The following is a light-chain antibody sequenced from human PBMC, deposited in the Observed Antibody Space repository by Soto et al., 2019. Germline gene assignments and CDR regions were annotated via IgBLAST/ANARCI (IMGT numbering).Light chain of an antibody. CDR1: QSVSTY. Sequence: DTVLTQSPDTLSLAPGDSATLSCRASQSVSTYVAWYQQKPGQAPRLLIYDASDRATGIPARFSGSGSGTDFTLTISSLEHEYFAVYSCHQRNKFGQGTRLEIK. V-gene: IGKV3-11*01. CDR3: HQRNK. CDR2: DAS. J-gene: IGKJ5*01.